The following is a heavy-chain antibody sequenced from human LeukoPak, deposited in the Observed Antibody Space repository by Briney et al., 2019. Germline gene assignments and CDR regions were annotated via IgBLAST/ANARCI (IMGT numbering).Heavy chain of an antibody. V-gene: IGHV1-69*04. CDR2: IIPILGIA. J-gene: IGHJ6*02. CDR3: ARGDDYTGGYGMDV. CDR1: GGTFSSYA. Sequence: GASVKVSCKASGGTFSSYAISWVRQAPGQGLEWMGRIIPILGIANYAQKFQGRVTITADKSTSTAYMELSSLRSEDTAVYYCARGDDYTGGYGMDVWGQGTTVTVSS. D-gene: IGHD4-4*01.